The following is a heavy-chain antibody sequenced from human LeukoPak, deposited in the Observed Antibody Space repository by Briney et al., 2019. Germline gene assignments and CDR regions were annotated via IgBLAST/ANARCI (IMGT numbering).Heavy chain of an antibody. CDR3: ARDRSDYYDDSGYRPLDY. CDR2: IKRDGTED. D-gene: IGHD3-22*01. Sequence: GGSLRLSCAASGFTFIDYWMTWVPQAPGKGLEWVANIKRDGTEDYYEDAVKGRFTISRDNPDNSLYMQMNSLRAEDTAVYYCARDRSDYYDDSGYRPLDYWGQGTLVTVSS. J-gene: IGHJ4*02. V-gene: IGHV3-7*04. CDR1: GFTFIDYW.